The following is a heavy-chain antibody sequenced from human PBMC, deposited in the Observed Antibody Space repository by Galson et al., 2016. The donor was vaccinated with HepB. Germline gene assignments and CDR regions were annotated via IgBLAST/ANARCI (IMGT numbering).Heavy chain of an antibody. CDR1: GYTFITYG. V-gene: IGHV1-18*01. CDR2: VSAKKPDT. J-gene: IGHJ4*02. Sequence: SVKVSCKASGYTFITYGISWFRQAPGQGLEWMGWVSAKKPDTNYARKFKGRVTMTTDTSTTTAYMELTRLTSDYPAVYYCARDWEPETLEISDIWGQGTLVTVSS. D-gene: IGHD1-26*01. CDR3: ARDWEPETLEISDI.